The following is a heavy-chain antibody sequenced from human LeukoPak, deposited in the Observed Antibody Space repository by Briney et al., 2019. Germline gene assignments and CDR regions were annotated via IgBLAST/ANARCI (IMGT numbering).Heavy chain of an antibody. J-gene: IGHJ4*02. Sequence: ASETLSLTCTVSGGASSSSSYYWGWIRQPPGKGLHWNGSIYYSGSTYYNPSLRSRVTISVDTSKNQFSLKLSSVTAADTAVYYCARGEMATIFSIDYWGQGTLVTVSS. CDR1: GGASSSSSYY. V-gene: IGHV4-39*07. CDR3: ARGEMATIFSIDY. CDR2: IYYSGST. D-gene: IGHD5-24*01.